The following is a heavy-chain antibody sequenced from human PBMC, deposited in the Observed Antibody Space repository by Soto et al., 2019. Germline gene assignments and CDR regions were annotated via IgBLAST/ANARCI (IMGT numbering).Heavy chain of an antibody. CDR1: GFTFNNYG. J-gene: IGHJ4*02. D-gene: IGHD6-19*01. CDR3: ERGIAVAGVFDY. V-gene: IGHV3-30*03. Sequence: GGSLRLSCVASGFTFNNYGIHWVRQAPGTGLGWVTVISSDGNTNYYADSVKGRFTISRDNSKNTHYLQMDSLRPDDTAVYYGERGIAVAGVFDYWGQGXLVTVYS. CDR2: ISSDGNTN.